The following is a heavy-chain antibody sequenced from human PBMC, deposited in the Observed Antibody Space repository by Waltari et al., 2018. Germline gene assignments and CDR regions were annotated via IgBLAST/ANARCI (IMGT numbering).Heavy chain of an antibody. D-gene: IGHD3-10*01. Sequence: QVQLVESGGGVVQPGRSLRLSCAASGFTFSSYGMHWVRQAPGQGLEWVAVIWYDGSNKYYADSVKGRFTISRDNSKNTLYLQMNSLRAEDTAVYYCARDAPTSMVRGVSYYFDYWGQGTLVTVSS. CDR3: ARDAPTSMVRGVSYYFDY. J-gene: IGHJ4*02. V-gene: IGHV3-33*01. CDR1: GFTFSSYG. CDR2: IWYDGSNK.